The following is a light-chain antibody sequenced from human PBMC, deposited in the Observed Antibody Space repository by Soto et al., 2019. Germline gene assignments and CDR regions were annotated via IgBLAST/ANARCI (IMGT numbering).Light chain of an antibody. CDR2: DAS. V-gene: IGKV1-5*01. J-gene: IGKJ2*01. CDR1: QSISSW. CDR3: QQYNSYLYT. Sequence: DIQMTQSPSTLSASVGDRVTITCRASQSISSWLGWYQQKPGKAPKLLIYDASSLESGVPSRFSGSGSGTEFTLTISSLQPDDFETYYCQQYNSYLYTFGQGTKLQIK.